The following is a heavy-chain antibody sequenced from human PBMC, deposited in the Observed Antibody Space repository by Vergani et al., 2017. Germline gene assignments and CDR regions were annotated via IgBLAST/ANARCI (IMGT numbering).Heavy chain of an antibody. Sequence: EVQLVESGGGLVQPGGSLRLSCAASGFTFSSYWMSWVRQAPGKGLEWVANIKQDGSEKYYVDSVKGRFTISRDNAKNSLYLQMNSLRAEDTAVYYCAREGAVAGSLYYYYYYMDVWGKGTTVTVSS. CDR1: GFTFSSYW. CDR3: AREGAVAGSLYYYYYYMDV. V-gene: IGHV3-7*01. J-gene: IGHJ6*03. CDR2: IKQDGSEK. D-gene: IGHD6-19*01.